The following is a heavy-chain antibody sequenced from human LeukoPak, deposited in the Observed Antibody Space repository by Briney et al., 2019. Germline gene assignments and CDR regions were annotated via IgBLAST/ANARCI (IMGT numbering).Heavy chain of an antibody. CDR3: ARHVPYYYDSSGYRESFDY. CDR1: GGSISSSRYY. V-gene: IGHV4-39*01. Sequence: PSETLSLTCTVSGGSISSSRYYWGWIRQPPGKGLEWIGSIYYSGSTYYNPSLKSRVTISVDTSKNQFSLKLSSVTAADTAVYYCARHVPYYYDSSGYRESFDYWGQGTLVTVSS. D-gene: IGHD3-22*01. CDR2: IYYSGST. J-gene: IGHJ4*02.